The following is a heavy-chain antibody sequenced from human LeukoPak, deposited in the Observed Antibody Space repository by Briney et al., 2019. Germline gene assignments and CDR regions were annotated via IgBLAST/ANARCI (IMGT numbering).Heavy chain of an antibody. CDR2: ISAYNGNT. CDR1: GGTFSSYA. J-gene: IGHJ4*02. Sequence: ASVKVSCKASGGTFSSYAISWVRQAPGQGLEWMGWISAYNGNTNYAQKLQGRVTMTTDTSTSTAYMELRSLRSDDTAVYYCARVTWLQPPGYWGQGTLVTVSS. D-gene: IGHD5-24*01. CDR3: ARVTWLQPPGY. V-gene: IGHV1-18*01.